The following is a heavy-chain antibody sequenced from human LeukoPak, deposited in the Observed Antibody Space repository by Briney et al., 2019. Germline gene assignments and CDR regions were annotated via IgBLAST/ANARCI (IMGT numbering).Heavy chain of an antibody. V-gene: IGHV4-39*01. Sequence: PSETLSLTCTVSGGSISSSSYYWGWIRQPPGKGLEWIGSIYYSGSTYYNPSLKSRVTISVDTPKNQFSLKLSSVTAADTAVYYCARLRGQWLASVFDYWGQGTLVTVSS. J-gene: IGHJ4*02. CDR1: GGSISSSSYY. CDR3: ARLRGQWLASVFDY. CDR2: IYYSGST. D-gene: IGHD6-19*01.